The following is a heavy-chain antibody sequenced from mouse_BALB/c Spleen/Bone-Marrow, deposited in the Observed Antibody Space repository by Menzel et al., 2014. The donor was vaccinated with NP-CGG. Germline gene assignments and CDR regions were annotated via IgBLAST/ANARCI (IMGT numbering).Heavy chain of an antibody. Sequence: VQLQQSGPGLVAPSQSLSITCTVSGFSLTSYGVHWVRQPPGRGLEWLGVIWSGGSTNYNSALMSRLSISKDNSKSQVFLEMNSLQTDDTAMYYCARVGNYDHAMDYWGQGTSVTVSS. CDR1: GFSLTSYG. CDR2: IWSGGST. D-gene: IGHD2-1*01. V-gene: IGHV2-9*02. J-gene: IGHJ4*01. CDR3: ARVGNYDHAMDY.